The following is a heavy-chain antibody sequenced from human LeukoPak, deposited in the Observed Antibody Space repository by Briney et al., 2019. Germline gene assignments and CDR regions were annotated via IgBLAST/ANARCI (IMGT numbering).Heavy chain of an antibody. J-gene: IGHJ5*02. CDR2: INHSGST. D-gene: IGHD6-13*01. CDR3: ARGGGSSSWPNWFDP. V-gene: IGHV4-34*01. Sequence: PSETLSLTCAVYGGSFSGYYWSWIRQPPGKGLEWIGEINHSGSTNYNPSLKSRVTISVDTSKSQFSLTLSSVTAADTAVYYCARGGGSSSWPNWFDPWGQGTLVTVSS. CDR1: GGSFSGYY.